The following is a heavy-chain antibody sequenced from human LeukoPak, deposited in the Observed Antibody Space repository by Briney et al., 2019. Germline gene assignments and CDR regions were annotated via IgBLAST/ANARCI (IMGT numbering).Heavy chain of an antibody. J-gene: IGHJ3*02. CDR2: INPNSGGT. Sequence: ASVKVSCKASGYTFTGYYMHWVRQAPGEGLEWMGWINPNSGGTNYAQKFQGRVTMTRDKSISTAYLQWSSLKASDTAMYYCARRSMIAPGDIWGQGTMVTVSS. D-gene: IGHD3-22*01. CDR1: GYTFTGYY. CDR3: ARRSMIAPGDI. V-gene: IGHV1-2*02.